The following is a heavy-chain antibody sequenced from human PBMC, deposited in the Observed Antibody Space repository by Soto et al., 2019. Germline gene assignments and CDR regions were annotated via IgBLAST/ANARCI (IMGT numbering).Heavy chain of an antibody. CDR1: GFTFSSYA. D-gene: IGHD4-4*01. J-gene: IGHJ2*01. CDR3: ARPLWRDDYNWGYFAL. V-gene: IGHV3-30-3*01. CDR2: ISYDGSNK. Sequence: QVQLVESGGGVVQPGMSLRLSCAASGFTFSSYAMHWVRQAPGKGLEWVAVISYDGSNKYYTDSVKGRFTISRDNSKNTLYLQMNSLRAEETAVYYCARPLWRDDYNWGYFALWGRGTLVNVSS.